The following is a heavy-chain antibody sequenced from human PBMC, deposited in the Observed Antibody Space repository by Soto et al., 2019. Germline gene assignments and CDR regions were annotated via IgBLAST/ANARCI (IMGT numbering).Heavy chain of an antibody. CDR3: ASFRGLGPRHFAY. CDR1: GGSISSSNW. J-gene: IGHJ4*02. CDR2: IYHSGST. Sequence: QVQLQESGPGLVKPSGTLSLTCAVSGGSISSSNWWSWVRQPPGKGLEWIGEIYHSGSTNYNPSPTRRVTYAVDKSRHHFSLTLSSVTAADTAVYYGASFRGLGPRHFAYWGQGTLVTVSS. D-gene: IGHD3-10*01. V-gene: IGHV4-4*02.